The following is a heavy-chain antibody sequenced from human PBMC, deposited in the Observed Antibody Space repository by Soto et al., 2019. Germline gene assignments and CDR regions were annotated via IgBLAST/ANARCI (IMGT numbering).Heavy chain of an antibody. V-gene: IGHV4-31*03. CDR3: ARDLGGTRNNWFDP. J-gene: IGHJ5*02. Sequence: QVQLQESGPGLVKPSQTLSLTCTVSGGSISSGGYYWSWIRQHPGKGLEWIGYIYYSGSTYYNPSLKRRVTISVDTTKNQLALKLSSVTAADTAVYYCARDLGGTRNNWFDPGGQGTLVTVSS. D-gene: IGHD2-15*01. CDR1: GGSISSGGYY. CDR2: IYYSGST.